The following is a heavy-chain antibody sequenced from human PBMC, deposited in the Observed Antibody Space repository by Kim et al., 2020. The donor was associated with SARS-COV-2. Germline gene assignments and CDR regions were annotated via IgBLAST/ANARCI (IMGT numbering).Heavy chain of an antibody. J-gene: IGHJ4*02. CDR2: K. CDR3: AKAFQLGAFDY. Sequence: KYYADSVKGRFTISRDNSKNTLYLQMNSLRAEDTAVYYCAKAFQLGAFDYWGQGTLVTVSS. D-gene: IGHD2-2*01. V-gene: IGHV3-30*02.